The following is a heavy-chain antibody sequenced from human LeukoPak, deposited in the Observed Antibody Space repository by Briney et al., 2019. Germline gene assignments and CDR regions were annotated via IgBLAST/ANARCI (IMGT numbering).Heavy chain of an antibody. Sequence: SGGSLRLSCAASGFTFISYWMHWVRQAPGKGLVWVSRINSDGSSTSYADSVKGRFTISRDNAKNTLYLQMNGLRAEDTAVYYCARGYYYDSSGYWAYWGQGTLVTVSS. V-gene: IGHV3-74*01. J-gene: IGHJ4*02. CDR3: ARGYYYDSSGYWAY. CDR2: INSDGSST. D-gene: IGHD3-22*01. CDR1: GFTFISYW.